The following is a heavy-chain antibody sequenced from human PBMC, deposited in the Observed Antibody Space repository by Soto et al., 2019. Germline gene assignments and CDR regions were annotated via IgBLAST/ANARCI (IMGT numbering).Heavy chain of an antibody. D-gene: IGHD2-2*01. Sequence: PSETLSLTCAVYGGSFSGYYWSWIRQPPGKGLEWIGEINHSGSTNYNPSLKGRVTISVDTSKNQFSLKLSSVTAADTAVYYCARGRRGSEYCSSTSCYLFYSGSYYYFDYWGQGTLVTVSS. CDR1: GGSFSGYY. CDR2: INHSGST. V-gene: IGHV4-34*01. CDR3: ARGRRGSEYCSSTSCYLFYSGSYYYFDY. J-gene: IGHJ4*02.